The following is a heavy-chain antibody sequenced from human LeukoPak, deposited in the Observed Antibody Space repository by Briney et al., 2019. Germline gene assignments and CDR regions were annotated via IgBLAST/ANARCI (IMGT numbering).Heavy chain of an antibody. Sequence: GGSLRLSCAASGFTFSSYAMSWVRQAPGKGLEWVSAISGSGGSTYYADSVKGRCTISRDNSKNTLYLQMNSLRAEDTAVYYCAKGSNFWSGLLDYWGQGTLVTVSS. CDR3: AKGSNFWSGLLDY. CDR2: ISGSGGST. D-gene: IGHD3-3*01. CDR1: GFTFSSYA. V-gene: IGHV3-23*01. J-gene: IGHJ4*02.